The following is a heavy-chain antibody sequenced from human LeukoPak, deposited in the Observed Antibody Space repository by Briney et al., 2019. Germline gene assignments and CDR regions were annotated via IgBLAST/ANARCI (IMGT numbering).Heavy chain of an antibody. CDR2: IYYSGST. V-gene: IGHV4-59*01. Sequence: SETLSLTCTVSGGSISSYYWSWIRQPPGKGLEWIGYIYYSGSTNYNPSLKSRVTISVDTSKNQFSLKLSSVTAADTAVYYCARDILTGGFDYWGQGTLVTVSS. CDR1: GGSISSYY. J-gene: IGHJ4*02. D-gene: IGHD3-9*01. CDR3: ARDILTGGFDY.